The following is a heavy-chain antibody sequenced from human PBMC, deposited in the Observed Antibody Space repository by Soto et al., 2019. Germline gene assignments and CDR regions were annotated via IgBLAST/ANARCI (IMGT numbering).Heavy chain of an antibody. CDR3: ARASHYYDSSGPGDFDY. V-gene: IGHV1-69*13. CDR2: IIPIFGTA. Sequence: SMKVSCKASGGTFSSYAISWVRQAPGQGLEWMGGIIPIFGTANYAQKFQGRVTITADESTSTAYMELSSLRSEDTAVYYCARASHYYDSSGPGDFDYWGQGTLVTVSS. D-gene: IGHD3-22*01. J-gene: IGHJ4*02. CDR1: GGTFSSYA.